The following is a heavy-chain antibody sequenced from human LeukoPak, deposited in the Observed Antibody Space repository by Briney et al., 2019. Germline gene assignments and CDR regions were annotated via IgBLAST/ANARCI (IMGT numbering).Heavy chain of an antibody. CDR1: GYSFTSYW. Sequence: GESLKISCKGSGYSFTSYWIGWVRQMPGKGLEWMGTIYPGDSDTRYSPSFQGQVTISADKSISTAYLQWSSLKASDTAMYYCARYSVEMDGYINTPFYFDYWGQGTLVTVSS. CDR2: IYPGDSDT. V-gene: IGHV5-51*01. CDR3: ARYSVEMDGYINTPFYFDY. D-gene: IGHD5-24*01. J-gene: IGHJ4*02.